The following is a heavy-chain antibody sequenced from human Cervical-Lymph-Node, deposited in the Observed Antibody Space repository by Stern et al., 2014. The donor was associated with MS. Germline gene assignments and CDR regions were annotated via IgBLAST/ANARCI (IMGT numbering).Heavy chain of an antibody. D-gene: IGHD2-8*01. CDR2: SSADSGNT. V-gene: IGHV1-18*01. CDR1: GYTFTTYG. J-gene: IGHJ4*02. CDR3: ARDKMHAFDY. Sequence: VQLVESGTEVKKPGASVLVSCKASGYTFTTYGITWVRPAPGHGLEWMGWSSADSGNTKDAQKFQDRVTMTRDTTTGTAYMEVRSLRSEDTAVYYCARDKMHAFDYWGQGTQVTVPS.